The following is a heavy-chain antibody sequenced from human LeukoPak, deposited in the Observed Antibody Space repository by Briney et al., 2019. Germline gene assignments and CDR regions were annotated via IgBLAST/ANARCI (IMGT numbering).Heavy chain of an antibody. CDR1: GFTLSDYY. CDR3: ARVGPGTTALPTPLDDAFDI. Sequence: GGSLRLSCAVPGFTLSDYYMSWIRQAPGKGLEWVSYISSGGSTISHADSVKGRFTISRDNAENSLYLQMNSLRAEDTAVYYCARVGPGTTALPTPLDDAFDIWGQGTMVTVSS. CDR2: ISSGGSTI. J-gene: IGHJ3*02. D-gene: IGHD1-1*01. V-gene: IGHV3-11*01.